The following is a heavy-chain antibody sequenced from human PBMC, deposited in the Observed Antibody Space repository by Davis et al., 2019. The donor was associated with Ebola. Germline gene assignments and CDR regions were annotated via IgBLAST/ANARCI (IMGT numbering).Heavy chain of an antibody. D-gene: IGHD2-15*01. CDR3: ASFIVGYCSGGSCYWGVDV. CDR1: GVTFRNYV. Sequence: GESLKISCAVSGVTFRNYVMSWVRQAPGKGLEWVSSISSSSSYIYYADSVKGRFTISRDNAKNSLYLQMNSLRAEDTAVYYCASFIVGYCSGGSCYWGVDVWGQGTTVTVSS. J-gene: IGHJ6*02. CDR2: ISSSSSYI. V-gene: IGHV3-21*01.